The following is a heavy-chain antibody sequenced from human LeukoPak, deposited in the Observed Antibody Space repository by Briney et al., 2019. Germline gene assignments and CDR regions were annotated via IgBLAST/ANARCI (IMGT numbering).Heavy chain of an antibody. V-gene: IGHV1-69*13. CDR3: ARYVDTTMVRTYYFDY. CDR2: IIPIFGTA. CDR1: GGTFSSNA. J-gene: IGHJ4*02. D-gene: IGHD5-18*01. Sequence: SVKVSCKASGGTFSSNAISWVRQAPGQGLEWMGGIIPIFGTANYAQKFQGRVTITADESTSTAYMELSSLRSEDTAVYYCARYVDTTMVRTYYFDYWGQGTLVTVSS.